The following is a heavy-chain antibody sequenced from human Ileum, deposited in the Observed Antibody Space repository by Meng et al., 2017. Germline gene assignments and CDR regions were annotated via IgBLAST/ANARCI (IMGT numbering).Heavy chain of an antibody. CDR2: SRNKAHSYST. CDR1: GFTFSDLY. Sequence: GGSLRLSCAASGFTFSDLYMDWVRQAPGKGLEWVGRSRNKAHSYSTEYAASVKGRFTISRDDSKNSLYLQMNSLTTEDTAMYYCTRVIQLGGRYFLAYWGQGTRVTVSS. J-gene: IGHJ4*02. D-gene: IGHD3-16*02. CDR3: TRVIQLGGRYFLAY. V-gene: IGHV3-72*01.